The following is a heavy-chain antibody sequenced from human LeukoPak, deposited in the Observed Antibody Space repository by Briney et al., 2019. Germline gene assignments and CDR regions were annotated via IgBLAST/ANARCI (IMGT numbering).Heavy chain of an antibody. CDR3: ARTVRRDGFNHDY. J-gene: IGHJ4*02. V-gene: IGHV3-74*01. CDR1: GFTFSSYW. Sequence: PGGSLRLSCAASGFTFSSYWMHWVRQAPGKGLVWLSRINSDGSRTSQADSVKGRFTISRDNANNSLYLQVNSLRDEDTAVYYCARTVRRDGFNHDYWGQGTLVTVSS. D-gene: IGHD5-24*01. CDR2: INSDGSRT.